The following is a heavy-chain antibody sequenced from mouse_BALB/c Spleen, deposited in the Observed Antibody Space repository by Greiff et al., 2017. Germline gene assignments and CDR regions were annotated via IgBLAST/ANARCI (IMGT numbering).Heavy chain of an antibody. J-gene: IGHJ4*01. CDR2: INSNGGST. CDR1: GFTFSSYG. Sequence: EVKLMESGGGLVQPGGSLKLSCAASGFTFSSYGMSWVRQTPDKRLELVATINSNGGSTYYPDSVKGRFTISRDNAKNTLYLQMSSLKSEDTAMYYCARDSDGYYYYAMDYWGQGTSVTVSS. D-gene: IGHD2-3*01. CDR3: ARDSDGYYYYAMDY. V-gene: IGHV5-6-3*01.